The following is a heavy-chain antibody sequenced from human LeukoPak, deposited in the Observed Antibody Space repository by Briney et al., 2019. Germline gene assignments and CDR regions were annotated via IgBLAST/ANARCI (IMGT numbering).Heavy chain of an antibody. CDR3: ARDLLGYSYGYYYGVDV. J-gene: IGHJ6*02. D-gene: IGHD5-18*01. V-gene: IGHV1-18*01. Sequence: ASVKVSCKASGYTFTSYGISWVRQAPGQGLEWMGWISAYNGNTNYAQKLQGRVTMTTDTSTSTAYMELRSLRSDDTAVYYCARDLLGYSYGYYYGVDVWGQGTTVTVSS. CDR2: ISAYNGNT. CDR1: GYTFTSYG.